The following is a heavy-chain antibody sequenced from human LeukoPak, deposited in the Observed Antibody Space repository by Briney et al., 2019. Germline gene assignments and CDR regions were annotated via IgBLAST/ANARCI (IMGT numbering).Heavy chain of an antibody. CDR3: ASSPFKLAASGY. CDR1: GFTFSSYS. Sequence: GGSLRLSCTASGFTFSSYSMNWVRQAPGKGLEWVSSISSSGSYIYYADSVKGRFTISRDNAKNSLYLQMNSLRAGDTAVYYCASSPFKLAASGYWGQGTLVTVSS. V-gene: IGHV3-21*01. D-gene: IGHD6-25*01. J-gene: IGHJ4*02. CDR2: ISSSGSYI.